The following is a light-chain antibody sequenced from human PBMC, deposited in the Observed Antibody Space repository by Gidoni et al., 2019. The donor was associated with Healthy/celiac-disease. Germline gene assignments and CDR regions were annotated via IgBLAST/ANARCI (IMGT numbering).Light chain of an antibody. CDR1: KLGDKY. CDR2: QDS. V-gene: IGLV3-1*01. Sequence: SYELTQPPSVSVSPGQTASFTCSGDKLGDKYACWYQQKPGQSPVLVIYQDSKRPSGLPERFSGSNSGNTATLTISGTQAMDEADYYCQAWDSSTVVFGGGTKLTVL. CDR3: QAWDSSTVV. J-gene: IGLJ2*01.